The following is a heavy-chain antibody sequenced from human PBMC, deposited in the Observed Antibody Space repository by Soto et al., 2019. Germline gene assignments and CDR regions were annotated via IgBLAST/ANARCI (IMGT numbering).Heavy chain of an antibody. CDR2: IIPIFGTA. J-gene: IGHJ6*02. CDR1: GGTFSSYA. V-gene: IGHV1-69*13. Sequence: SVKVSCKASGGTFSSYAISWVRQAPGQGLEWMGGIIPIFGTANYAQKFQGRVTITADESTSTAYMELSSLRSEDTAVYYCARERGSSSWNYHYYYGMDVWGQGTTVTVSS. CDR3: ARERGSSSWNYHYYYGMDV. D-gene: IGHD6-13*01.